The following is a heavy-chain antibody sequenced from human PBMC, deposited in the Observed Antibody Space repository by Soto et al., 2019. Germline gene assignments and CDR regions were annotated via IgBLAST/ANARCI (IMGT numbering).Heavy chain of an antibody. Sequence: QVQLVQSGAEVKKPGSSVKVSCKASGGSFSTYGISWVRQAPGQGLEWMGGFLPVFTTAKYAQKFQGRVSITADESTYTDYMERSSFRSEDTAVYFCARDGVDVSRTAVRHGALDIWGHGTVVTVS. V-gene: IGHV1-69*01. CDR3: ARDGVDVSRTAVRHGALDI. J-gene: IGHJ3*02. CDR2: FLPVFTTA. D-gene: IGHD2-21*02. CDR1: GGSFSTYG.